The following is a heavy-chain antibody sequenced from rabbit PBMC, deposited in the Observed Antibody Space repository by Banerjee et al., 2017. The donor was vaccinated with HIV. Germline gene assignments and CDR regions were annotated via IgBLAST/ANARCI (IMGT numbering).Heavy chain of an antibody. Sequence: QEQLEESGGDLDKPEGSLTLTCTASGFSFNNKYVMCWVRQAPGKGLEWIACINTSSGNTVYASCVNGRFTISRSTSLNTVNLKTTSLTASDTATYFCVRVGAGYAVAGYATHYFTLWGQGTLVTVS. CDR3: VRVGAGYAVAGYATHYFTL. J-gene: IGHJ4*01. V-gene: IGHV1S43*01. D-gene: IGHD6-1*01. CDR1: GFSFNNKYV. CDR2: INTSSGNT.